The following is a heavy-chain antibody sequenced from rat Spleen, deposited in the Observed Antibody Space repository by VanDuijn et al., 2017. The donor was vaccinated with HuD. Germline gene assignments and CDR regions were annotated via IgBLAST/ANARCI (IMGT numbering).Heavy chain of an antibody. Sequence: EVQLAESGGGLVQPGRSLKLSCAASGFTFSDYYMAWVRQAPTKGLEWVASISYDGGGTYYRDSVKGRFTISRDNTKSSLYLQMDSLRSEDTATYYCARRHYGYTDYFDFWGQGVMVTVSP. CDR2: ISYDGGGT. J-gene: IGHJ2*01. D-gene: IGHD1-9*01. CDR1: GFTFSDYY. V-gene: IGHV5-20*01. CDR3: ARRHYGYTDYFDF.